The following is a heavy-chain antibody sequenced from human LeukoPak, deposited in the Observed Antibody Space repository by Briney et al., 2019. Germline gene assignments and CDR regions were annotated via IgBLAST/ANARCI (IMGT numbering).Heavy chain of an antibody. Sequence: GGSLRLSCAASGFTFSNAWMSWVRKAPGKGLVWVGRIKSKTDGGTTDYAAPVKGRLTISRDDSKNTLYLQMNSLKAEDTAVYYCATGNLDYWGQGTLVTVSS. CDR3: ATGNLDY. J-gene: IGHJ4*02. CDR2: IKSKTDGGTT. CDR1: GFTFSNAW. D-gene: IGHD2/OR15-2a*01. V-gene: IGHV3-15*01.